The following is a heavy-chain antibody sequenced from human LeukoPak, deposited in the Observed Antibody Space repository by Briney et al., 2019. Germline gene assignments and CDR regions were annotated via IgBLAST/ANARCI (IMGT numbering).Heavy chain of an antibody. CDR3: ARDGGSSGGNSDY. D-gene: IGHD4-23*01. Sequence: GGSLRLSCAASGFTFSSYSMNWVRQAPGKGLEWVSSISSSSSYIYYADSVKGRFTISRDNAKNSLYLQMNSLRAEDTAVYYCARDGGSSGGNSDYWGQGTLVTVSS. V-gene: IGHV3-21*01. CDR1: GFTFSSYS. J-gene: IGHJ4*02. CDR2: ISSSSSYI.